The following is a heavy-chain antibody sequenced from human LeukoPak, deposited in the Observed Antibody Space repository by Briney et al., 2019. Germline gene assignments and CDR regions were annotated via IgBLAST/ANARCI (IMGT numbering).Heavy chain of an antibody. J-gene: IGHJ4*02. V-gene: IGHV4-59*01. D-gene: IGHD1-1*01. Sequence: SETLSLTCTVSGGSISSYYWSWIRQPPGKGLEWIGYIYSSGSTNYNPSLKSRVTISVDTSKNQFSLKLSSVTAADTAVYYCARFGTGTFDYWGQGTLVTVSS. CDR1: GGSISSYY. CDR3: ARFGTGTFDY. CDR2: IYSSGST.